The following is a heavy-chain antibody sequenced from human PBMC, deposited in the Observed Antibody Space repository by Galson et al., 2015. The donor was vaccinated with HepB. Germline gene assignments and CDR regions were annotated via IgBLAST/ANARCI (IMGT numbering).Heavy chain of an antibody. CDR1: GFTFSSYG. J-gene: IGHJ4*02. Sequence: SLRLSCAASGFTFSSYGMHWVRQAPGKGLEWVAVIWYDGSNKYYADSVKGRFTISRDNSKNTLYLQMNSLRAEDTAVYYCARVSSTSSPGPVDYWGQGTLVTVSS. CDR3: ARVSSTSSPGPVDY. V-gene: IGHV3-33*01. CDR2: IWYDGSNK. D-gene: IGHD2-2*01.